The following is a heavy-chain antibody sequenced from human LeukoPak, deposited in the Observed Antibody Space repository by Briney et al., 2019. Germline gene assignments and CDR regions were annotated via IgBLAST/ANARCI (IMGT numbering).Heavy chain of an antibody. V-gene: IGHV3-23*01. CDR2: ISGSGGST. J-gene: IGHJ4*02. D-gene: IGHD4-17*01. CDR3: AKIAGSYGDYGDY. CDR1: GFTFSSYA. Sequence: GGSLRLSCAASGFTFSSYAMSWVRQAPGKGLEWVSAISGSGGSTYYPDSLKGRFTITRDNSKNTLYLQMNSLRAEDTAVYYCAKIAGSYGDYGDYWGQGTLVTVS.